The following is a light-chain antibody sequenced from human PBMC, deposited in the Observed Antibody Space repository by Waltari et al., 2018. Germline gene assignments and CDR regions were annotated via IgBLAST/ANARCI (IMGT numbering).Light chain of an antibody. J-gene: IGKJ5*01. CDR3: QQGINWPLT. Sequence: EIVLTQSPATLSLSPGERATLSCRASQSVSSYLAWYQQKPGQAPRLLIYDASKMATGIPARFSGSGSGTDVTLTISSLEPEDFAVYYCQQGINWPLTFGQGTRLEIK. CDR2: DAS. V-gene: IGKV3-11*01. CDR1: QSVSSY.